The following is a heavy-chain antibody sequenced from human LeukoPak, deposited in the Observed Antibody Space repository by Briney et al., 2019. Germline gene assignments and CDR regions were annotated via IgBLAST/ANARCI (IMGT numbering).Heavy chain of an antibody. CDR2: IWYDGSNK. D-gene: IGHD6-13*01. CDR3: ARDSSSWLSYYFDY. Sequence: GGSLRLSCAASGFTFSSYGMHWVRQAPGKGLEWVAVIWYDGSNKYYAHAVKGRFTIYRDNSKNTLYLKMNSLRAEDTAVYYCARDSSSWLSYYFDYWGQGTLVTVSS. V-gene: IGHV3-33*01. CDR1: GFTFSSYG. J-gene: IGHJ4*02.